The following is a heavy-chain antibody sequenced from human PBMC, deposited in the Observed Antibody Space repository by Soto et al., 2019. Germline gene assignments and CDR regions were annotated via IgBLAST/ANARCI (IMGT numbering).Heavy chain of an antibody. D-gene: IGHD6-6*01. J-gene: IGHJ6*02. CDR3: AKDRVYQYSSSYYDGMDV. V-gene: IGHV3-23*01. CDR2: ISGSGGST. Sequence: GGSLRLSCAASGFTFSSYAMSWVRQAPGKGLEWVSAISGSGGSTYYADSVKGRFTISRDNSKNTLYLQMNSLRAEDTAVYYCAKDRVYQYSSSYYDGMDVWGQGTTVTVSS. CDR1: GFTFSSYA.